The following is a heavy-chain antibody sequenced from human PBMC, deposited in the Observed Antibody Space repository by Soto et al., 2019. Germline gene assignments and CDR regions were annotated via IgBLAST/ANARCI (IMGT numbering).Heavy chain of an antibody. D-gene: IGHD3-16*01. J-gene: IGHJ4*02. V-gene: IGHV4-59*01. Sequence: PSETLSLTCTVSGDSISTYYWTWIRQPPWKGLEWIGYIYNSATTKYNPSLKSRVTISVDTSKNQFSLKLSSVTTADTAVYYCARGRFDFIWGTPAPYLDYWGQGALVTVSS. CDR1: GDSISTYY. CDR2: IYNSATT. CDR3: ARGRFDFIWGTPAPYLDY.